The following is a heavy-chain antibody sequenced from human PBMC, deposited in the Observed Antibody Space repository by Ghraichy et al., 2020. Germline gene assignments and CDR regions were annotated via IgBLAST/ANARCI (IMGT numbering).Heavy chain of an antibody. CDR3: ARWGRGGSYYGMDV. J-gene: IGHJ6*02. D-gene: IGHD1-26*01. V-gene: IGHV4-59*01. Sequence: SETLSLTCTVSGGSISSYYWSWIRQPPGKGLEWIGYIYYSGSTNYNPSLKSRVTISVDTSKNQFSLKLSSVTAADTAVYYCARWGRGGSYYGMDVWGQGTTVTVSS. CDR2: IYYSGST. CDR1: GGSISSYY.